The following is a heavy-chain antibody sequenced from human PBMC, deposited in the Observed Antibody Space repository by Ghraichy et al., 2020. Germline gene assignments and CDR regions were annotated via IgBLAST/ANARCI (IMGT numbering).Heavy chain of an antibody. CDR1: GGSISSYY. Sequence: SETLSLTCTVSGGSISSYYWSWIRQPPGKGLEWIGYIYYSGSTNYNPSLKSRVTISVDTSKNQFSLKLSSVTAADTAVYYCAREYYYDSSGYYYDGAFDIWGQGTMVTVSS. J-gene: IGHJ3*02. CDR3: AREYYYDSSGYYYDGAFDI. D-gene: IGHD3-22*01. V-gene: IGHV4-59*01. CDR2: IYYSGST.